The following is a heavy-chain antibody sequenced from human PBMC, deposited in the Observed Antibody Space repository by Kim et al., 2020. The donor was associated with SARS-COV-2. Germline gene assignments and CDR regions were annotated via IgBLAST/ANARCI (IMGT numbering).Heavy chain of an antibody. J-gene: IGHJ1*01. Sequence: YAGSVKGRFIISRDNSKNTLHLQMNSLRAEDTAVYYCARHFGSSGSEFHHWGQGALVTVSS. CDR3: ARHFGSSGSEFHH. V-gene: IGHV3-23*01. D-gene: IGHD3-22*01.